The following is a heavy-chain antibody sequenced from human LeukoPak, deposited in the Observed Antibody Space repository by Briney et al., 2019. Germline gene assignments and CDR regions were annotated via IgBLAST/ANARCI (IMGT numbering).Heavy chain of an antibody. Sequence: GGSLRLSCAASGFTFSCYAMSWVRQAPGKGLEWVANIKQDGSEKYYVDSVKGRFTISRDNAKNSLYLQMNSLRAEDTAVCYCARATGGYYYYYYMDVWGKGTTVTVSS. J-gene: IGHJ6*03. CDR1: GFTFSCYA. D-gene: IGHD7-27*01. V-gene: IGHV3-7*01. CDR3: ARATGGYYYYYYMDV. CDR2: IKQDGSEK.